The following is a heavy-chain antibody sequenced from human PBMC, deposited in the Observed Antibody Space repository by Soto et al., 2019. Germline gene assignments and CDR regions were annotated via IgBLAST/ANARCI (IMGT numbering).Heavy chain of an antibody. D-gene: IGHD4-17*01. CDR3: ARHFGNYRDWAFAF. Sequence: SETRSLTCTVSGGSISDSSHYWAWIRQPPGKGLEWIATINYSGRTYYNPSLRSRVTISVDTSRDQFSLNLNSVTAADTAVYYCARHFGNYRDWAFAFRGQGTLVTVSS. CDR2: INYSGRT. V-gene: IGHV4-39*01. J-gene: IGHJ4*02. CDR1: GGSISDSSHY.